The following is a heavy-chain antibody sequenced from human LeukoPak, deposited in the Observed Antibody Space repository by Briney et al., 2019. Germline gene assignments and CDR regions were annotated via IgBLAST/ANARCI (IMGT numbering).Heavy chain of an antibody. D-gene: IGHD1-1*01. V-gene: IGHV4-4*02. Sequence: PSETLSLTCAVSGGSISSNNWWGWVRQPPGKGLEWIGEIYHSGSPNYNPSLKSRVTISVDKSRNHFSLNLSSVTAADTAVYYCARVNINNWHSCDYWGQGTLVTVSS. CDR1: GGSISSNNW. J-gene: IGHJ4*02. CDR2: IYHSGSP. CDR3: ARVNINNWHSCDY.